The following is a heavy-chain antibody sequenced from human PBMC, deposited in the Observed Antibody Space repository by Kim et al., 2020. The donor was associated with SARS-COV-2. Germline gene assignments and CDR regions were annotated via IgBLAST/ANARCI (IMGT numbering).Heavy chain of an antibody. Sequence: GGSLRLSCAASGFTFSSYSMNWVRQAPGKGLEWVSSISSSSSYIYYADSVKGRFTISRDNAKNSLYLQMNSLRAEDTALYYCARGRYSGYDAHDYWGQGTLVTVSS. CDR3: ARGRYSGYDAHDY. V-gene: IGHV3-21*01. D-gene: IGHD5-12*01. J-gene: IGHJ4*02. CDR2: ISSSSSYI. CDR1: GFTFSSYS.